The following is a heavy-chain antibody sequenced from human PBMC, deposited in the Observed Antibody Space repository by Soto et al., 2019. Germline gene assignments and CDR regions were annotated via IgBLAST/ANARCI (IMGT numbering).Heavy chain of an antibody. CDR2: IYHSGST. J-gene: IGHJ6*02. D-gene: IGHD2-2*01. Sequence: QVQLQESGPGLVKPSGTLSLTCAVSGGSISSSNWWSWVRQPPGEGLEWIGEIYHSGSTNYNPYLKSRVTISVDKSKNQFSLKLSSVTAADTAVYYCAGYCSSTSCYDAGMDVWGQGTTVTVSS. V-gene: IGHV4-4*02. CDR1: GGSISSSNW. CDR3: AGYCSSTSCYDAGMDV.